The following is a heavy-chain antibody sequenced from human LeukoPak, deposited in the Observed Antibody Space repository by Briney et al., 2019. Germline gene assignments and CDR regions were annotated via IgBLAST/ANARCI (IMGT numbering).Heavy chain of an antibody. CDR2: ILHSGYT. CDR3: ARHRGGGGYHYMDV. V-gene: IGHV4-39*01. CDR1: GGSLGRSNTY. D-gene: IGHD2-21*01. J-gene: IGHJ6*03. Sequence: SDTLSLTCTVSGGSLGRSNTYWGWIRQTPGMGLEWLGTILHSGYTYNNPSLKSRVTMSVDSSKNQFSLSLSSVTAADTAVYFCARHRGGGGYHYMDVWGKGTTVIVSS.